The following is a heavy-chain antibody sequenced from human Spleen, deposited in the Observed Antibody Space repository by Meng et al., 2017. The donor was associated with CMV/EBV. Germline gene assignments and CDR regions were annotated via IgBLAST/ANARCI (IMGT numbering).Heavy chain of an antibody. D-gene: IGHD3-16*02. J-gene: IGHJ4*02. Sequence: QGQLQQGGAGLLKPSETLSLTCAVYGGSFSGYYWSWIRQPPGKGLEWIGEINHSGSTNYNPSLKSRVTISVDTSKNQFSLKLSSVTAADTAVYYCARETSDYVWGSYRFRFFDYWGQGTLVTVSS. CDR2: INHSGST. CDR3: ARETSDYVWGSYRFRFFDY. V-gene: IGHV4-34*01. CDR1: GGSFSGYY.